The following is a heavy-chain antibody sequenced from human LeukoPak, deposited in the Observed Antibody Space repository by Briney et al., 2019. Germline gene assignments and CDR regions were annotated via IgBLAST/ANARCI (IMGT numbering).Heavy chain of an antibody. CDR3: AREDVVLVDAVRYYYYGMDV. Sequence: ASVKVSCKASGYTFISYYMHWVRQAPGQGLEWMGIINPSGGSTSYAQKFRDRVTMTRDTSTSTVYMELSSPKSEDTAVYYCAREDVVLVDAVRYYYYGMDVWGQGTTVTVSS. CDR2: INPSGGST. J-gene: IGHJ6*02. V-gene: IGHV1-46*01. D-gene: IGHD2-8*01. CDR1: GYTFISYY.